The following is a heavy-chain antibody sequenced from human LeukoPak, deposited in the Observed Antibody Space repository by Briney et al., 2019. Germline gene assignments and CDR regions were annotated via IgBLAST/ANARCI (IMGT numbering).Heavy chain of an antibody. CDR1: GFTTSSYA. CDR3: AKLIAAALSGDY. J-gene: IGHJ4*02. Sequence: GGSLRLSCAASGFTTSSYAMSWVRQAAGKGLEWVSAISGSGGSTYYADSVKGRFTISRDNSKNTLYLQMNSLRAEDTAVYYCAKLIAAALSGDYWGQGTLVTVSS. V-gene: IGHV3-23*01. D-gene: IGHD6-13*01. CDR2: ISGSGGST.